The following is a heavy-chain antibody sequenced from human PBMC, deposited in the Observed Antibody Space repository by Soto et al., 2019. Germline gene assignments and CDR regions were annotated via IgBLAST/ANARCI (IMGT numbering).Heavy chain of an antibody. CDR2: IYYSGST. CDR3: ASSVVGATGIDY. J-gene: IGHJ4*02. Sequence: SETLSLTGTVSGGSISSYYWSWIRQPPGKGLEWIGYIYYSGSTNYNPSLKSRVTISVDTSKNQFSLKLSSVTAADTAVYYCASSVVGATGIDYWGQGTLVTVSS. CDR1: GGSISSYY. D-gene: IGHD1-26*01. V-gene: IGHV4-59*01.